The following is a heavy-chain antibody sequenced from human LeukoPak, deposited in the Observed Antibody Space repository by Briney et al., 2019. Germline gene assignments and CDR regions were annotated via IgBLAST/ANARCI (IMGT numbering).Heavy chain of an antibody. CDR2: ISGSGGST. Sequence: GGSLRLSCAASGFTFSSYAMSWVRQAPGKGLEWVSAISGSGGSTYYADSVKGRLTISRDNSKNTLYLQMNSLRAEDTAVYYCAKDFTRVGATGFDYWGQGTLVTVSS. J-gene: IGHJ4*02. CDR3: AKDFTRVGATGFDY. V-gene: IGHV3-23*01. D-gene: IGHD1-26*01. CDR1: GFTFSSYA.